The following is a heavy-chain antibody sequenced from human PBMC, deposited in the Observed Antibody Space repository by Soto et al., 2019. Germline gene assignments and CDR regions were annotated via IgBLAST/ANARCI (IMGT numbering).Heavy chain of an antibody. Sequence: GASGKVSCKASGGTFSSYAISWVRQAPGQGLEWMGGIIPIFGTANYAQKFQGRVTITADESTSTAYMELSSLRSEDTAVYYCARGKGDGYTMSYYYYYGMDVWGRGTTVTVSS. CDR3: ARGKGDGYTMSYYYYYGMDV. V-gene: IGHV1-69*13. J-gene: IGHJ6*02. CDR2: IIPIFGTA. D-gene: IGHD5-12*01. CDR1: GGTFSSYA.